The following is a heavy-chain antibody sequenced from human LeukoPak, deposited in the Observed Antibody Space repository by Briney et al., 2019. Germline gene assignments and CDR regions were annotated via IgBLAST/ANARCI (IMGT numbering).Heavy chain of an antibody. CDR1: GFTFSSYG. J-gene: IGHJ6*03. D-gene: IGHD3-9*01. CDR2: ISSNGGST. V-gene: IGHV3-64*01. CDR3: ARGPVTIWPDYYYYYYMDV. Sequence: GGSLRLSCAASGFTFSSYGMHWVRQAPGKGLEYVSAISSNGGSTYYANSVKGRFTISRDNSKNTLYLQMGSLRAEDMAVYYCARGPVTIWPDYYYYYYMDVWGKGTTVTVSS.